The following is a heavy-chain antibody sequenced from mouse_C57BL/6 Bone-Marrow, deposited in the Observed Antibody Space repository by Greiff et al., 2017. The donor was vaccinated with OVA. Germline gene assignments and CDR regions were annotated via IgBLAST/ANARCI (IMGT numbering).Heavy chain of an antibody. CDR1: GYTFTDYE. Sequence: QVQLQQPGAELVRPGASVTLSCKASGYTFTDYEMHWVKQTPVHGLEWIGAIDPETGGTAYNQKFKGKAILTADKSSSTAYMELRSLTSEDSAVYYCTRELTGTLFAYWGQGTLVTVSA. J-gene: IGHJ3*01. CDR3: TRELTGTLFAY. CDR2: IDPETGGT. D-gene: IGHD4-1*01. V-gene: IGHV1-15*01.